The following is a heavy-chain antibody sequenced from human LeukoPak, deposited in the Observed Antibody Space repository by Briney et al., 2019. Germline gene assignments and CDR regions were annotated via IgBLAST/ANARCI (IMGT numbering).Heavy chain of an antibody. CDR3: ARPSTIFGLVIPY. V-gene: IGHV4-39*01. CDR1: GGSISGSNYY. J-gene: IGHJ4*02. CDR2: IYYSGST. Sequence: SETLSLTCTVSGGSISGSNYYWGWIRQPPGEGLEWIGSIYYSGSTYYNPSLKTRVTISVDTSKNQFSLKLSSVTAADTAVYYCARPSTIFGLVIPYWGQGTLVTVSS. D-gene: IGHD3/OR15-3a*01.